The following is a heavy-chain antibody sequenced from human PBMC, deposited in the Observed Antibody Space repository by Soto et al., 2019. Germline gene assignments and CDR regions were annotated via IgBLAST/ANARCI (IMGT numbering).Heavy chain of an antibody. Sequence: GASVKVSCKASGYTFTSYAMHWVRQAPGQRLEWMGWINAGNGNTKYSQKFQGRVTITRDTSASTAYMELSSLRSEDTAVYYCARCHIVGAPPYFDYWGQGTLVTVSS. CDR2: INAGNGNT. CDR3: ARCHIVGAPPYFDY. J-gene: IGHJ4*02. CDR1: GYTFTSYA. D-gene: IGHD1-26*01. V-gene: IGHV1-3*01.